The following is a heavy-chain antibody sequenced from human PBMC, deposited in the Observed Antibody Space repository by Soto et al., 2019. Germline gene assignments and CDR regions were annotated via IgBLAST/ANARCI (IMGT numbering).Heavy chain of an antibody. CDR2: ISYDGSNK. D-gene: IGHD1-26*01. CDR1: GFTFSSYA. J-gene: IGHJ4*02. Sequence: QVQLVESGGGVVQPGRSLRLSCAASGFTFSSYAMHWVRQAPGKGLEWVAVISYDGSNKYYADSVKGRFTISRDNSKNTLYLQMNSLRAEDTAVYYCAREWELQFPYFAYWGQGTLVTVSS. V-gene: IGHV3-30-3*01. CDR3: AREWELQFPYFAY.